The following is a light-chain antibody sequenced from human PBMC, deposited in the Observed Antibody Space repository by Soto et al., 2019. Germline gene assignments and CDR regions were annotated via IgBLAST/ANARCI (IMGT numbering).Light chain of an antibody. CDR3: CSYAGSYKRYV. J-gene: IGLJ1*01. V-gene: IGLV2-11*01. CDR2: DVS. CDR1: SSDVGGYNY. Sequence: QSALTQPRSVSGSPGQSVTISCTGTSSDVGGYNYVSWYQQHPGKAPKLMIYDVSKRPSGVPDRFSGSKSRTTASLTISGLQAEDEADYCCCSYAGSYKRYVFGTGTKVTVL.